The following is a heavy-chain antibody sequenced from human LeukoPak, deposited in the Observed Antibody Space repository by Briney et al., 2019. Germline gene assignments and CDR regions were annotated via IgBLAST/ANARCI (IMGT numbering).Heavy chain of an antibody. D-gene: IGHD3-9*01. Sequence: SETLSLTCTVSGGSISSGDYYWSWIRQPPGKGLEWIGYIYYSGSTYYNPSLKSRVTISVDTSKNQFSLKLSSVTAADTAVYYCARDVQPLLRYFDQGAFDIWGQGTMVTVSS. CDR1: GGSISSGDYY. V-gene: IGHV4-30-4*01. CDR3: ARDVQPLLRYFDQGAFDI. CDR2: IYYSGST. J-gene: IGHJ3*02.